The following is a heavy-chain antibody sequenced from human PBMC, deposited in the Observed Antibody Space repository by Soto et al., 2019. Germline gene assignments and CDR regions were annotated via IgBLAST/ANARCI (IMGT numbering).Heavy chain of an antibody. CDR2: VSASGGSP. CDR1: GFTLNKYA. Sequence: PGGSLRLSCVASGFTLNKYALSWVRQAPGKGLEWVSAVSASGGSPYYADSVKGRFTISRDNSRNTLYLQMNSLRAEDTAVYYCAKDRSSTSCYAFDYWGQGTLVTVSS. CDR3: AKDRSSTSCYAFDY. J-gene: IGHJ4*02. V-gene: IGHV3-23*01. D-gene: IGHD2-2*01.